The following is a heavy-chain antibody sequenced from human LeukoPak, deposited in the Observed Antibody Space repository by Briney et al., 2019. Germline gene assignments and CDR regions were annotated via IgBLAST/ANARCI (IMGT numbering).Heavy chain of an antibody. D-gene: IGHD2-21*02. Sequence: GGSLRLSCAASGFTFSSYAMSWVRQAPGKGLEWVSAISGSGGSTYYADSVKGRYTISRDSSKNTLYLQMSSLRADDTAVYYCVKDLHYGDGRWEFDPWGQGTLVTVSS. J-gene: IGHJ5*02. CDR2: ISGSGGST. CDR1: GFTFSSYA. CDR3: VKDLHYGDGRWEFDP. V-gene: IGHV3-23*01.